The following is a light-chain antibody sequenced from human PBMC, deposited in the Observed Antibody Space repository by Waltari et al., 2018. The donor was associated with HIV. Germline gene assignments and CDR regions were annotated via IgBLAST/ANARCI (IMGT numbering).Light chain of an antibody. Sequence: QSALTQPASVSASPGQSITISCTGTSSDVGSYNVVSWYQQHPGKAPKLMIYEVNKRPAGGSKRFACSKAGNTASLTISGLEAEDEADYHCCSYAGSSTHVFGTGTKVTVL. J-gene: IGLJ1*01. CDR2: EVN. V-gene: IGLV2-23*02. CDR3: CSYAGSSTHV. CDR1: SSDVGSYNV.